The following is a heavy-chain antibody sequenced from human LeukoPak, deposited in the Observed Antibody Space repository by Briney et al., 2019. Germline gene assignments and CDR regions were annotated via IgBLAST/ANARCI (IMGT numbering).Heavy chain of an antibody. CDR2: INPSGGST. CDR1: GYTFTSYY. V-gene: IGHV1-46*01. Sequence: GASVKVSCTASGYTFTSYYMHWVRQAPGQGLEWMGIINPSGGSTSYARKFQGRVTMTRDTSTSTVYMELSSLRSEDTAVYYCARDTLGYCSSTSCSRLGGHYYYYGMDVWGQGTTVTVSS. D-gene: IGHD2-2*01. CDR3: ARDTLGYCSSTSCSRLGGHYYYYGMDV. J-gene: IGHJ6*02.